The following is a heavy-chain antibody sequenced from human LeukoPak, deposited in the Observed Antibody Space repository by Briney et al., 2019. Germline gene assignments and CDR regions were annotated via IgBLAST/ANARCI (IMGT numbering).Heavy chain of an antibody. V-gene: IGHV4-39*01. D-gene: IGHD3-16*01. Sequence: SETLSLTCTVSGGSISSSSYYWGWIRQPPGKGLEWIGSIYYSGSTYYNPSLKSQVTISVDTSKNQFSLKLSSVTAADTAVYYCARRSGGLLDYWGQGTLVTVSS. CDR2: IYYSGST. J-gene: IGHJ4*02. CDR1: GGSISSSSYY. CDR3: ARRSGGLLDY.